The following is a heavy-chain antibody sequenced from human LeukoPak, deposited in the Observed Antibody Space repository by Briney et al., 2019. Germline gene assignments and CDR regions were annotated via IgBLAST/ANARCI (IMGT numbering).Heavy chain of an antibody. CDR2: IKEDGSEE. CDR1: GFTFSTYW. Sequence: PWGSLRLSCTASGFTFSTYWMSWVGQTPEKGLEWVANIKEDGSEEVYVDSVKGRFTISRDNAKSSLYLQMNSLRTEDTAVYYCARDPYSRSWSYGMDVWGQGTTVSVSS. CDR3: ARDPYSRSWSYGMDV. D-gene: IGHD6-13*01. V-gene: IGHV3-7*05. J-gene: IGHJ6*02.